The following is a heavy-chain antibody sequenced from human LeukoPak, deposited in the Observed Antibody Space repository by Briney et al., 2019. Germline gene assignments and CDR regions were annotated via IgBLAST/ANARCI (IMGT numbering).Heavy chain of an antibody. Sequence: ASVKVSCKASGYTFTSYDINWVRQATGQRLEWMGWMNPNSGNTGYAQKFQGRVTMTRNTSISTAYMELSSLRSEDTAVYYCARGYSSSWYSISDPYYYYGMDVWGQGTTVTVSS. CDR2: MNPNSGNT. CDR3: ARGYSSSWYSISDPYYYYGMDV. D-gene: IGHD6-13*01. J-gene: IGHJ6*02. CDR1: GYTFTSYD. V-gene: IGHV1-8*01.